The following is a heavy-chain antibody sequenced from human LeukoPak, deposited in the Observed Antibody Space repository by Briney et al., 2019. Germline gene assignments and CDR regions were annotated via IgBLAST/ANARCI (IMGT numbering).Heavy chain of an antibody. CDR3: ARLSLKVLEWSPTKGKETHYFDY. CDR1: GGSISSSNW. CDR2: IYHSGNT. D-gene: IGHD3-3*01. V-gene: IGHV4-4*02. J-gene: IGHJ4*02. Sequence: PSETLSLTCAVSGGSISSSNWWSWVRQPPGQGLEWIGEIYHSGNTNYNPSLKSRVTILEDKSKNQFSLKLSSVTAADTAVYYCARLSLKVLEWSPTKGKETHYFDYWGQGTLVTVSS.